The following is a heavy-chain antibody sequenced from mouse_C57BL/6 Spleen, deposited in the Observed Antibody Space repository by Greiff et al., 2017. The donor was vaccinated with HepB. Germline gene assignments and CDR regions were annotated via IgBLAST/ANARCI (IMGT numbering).Heavy chain of an antibody. D-gene: IGHD1-1*01. J-gene: IGHJ2*01. CDR1: GFSLSTFGMG. CDR2: IWWDDDK. Sequence: QVTLKVSGPGILQPSQTLSLTCSFSGFSLSTFGMGVGWIRQPSGKGLEWLAHIWWDDDKYYNPALKSLLTISKENSKNQLFLKIANVDTADTSTYYCARTDYYVSTGFFDYWGQGTTRTVSS. CDR3: ARTDYYVSTGFFDY. V-gene: IGHV8-8*01.